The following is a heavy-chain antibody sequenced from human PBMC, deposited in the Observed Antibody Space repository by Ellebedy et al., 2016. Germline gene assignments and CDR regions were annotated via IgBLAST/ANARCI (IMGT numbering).Heavy chain of an antibody. CDR1: GGTFSSYA. Sequence: ASVKVSCKASGGTFSSYAISWVRQAPGQGLEWMGGIIPILGIANYAQKFQGRVTITADESTSTAYMELSSLRSEDTAVYYCARGAVAAAGTIFDYWGQGTLVTVSS. V-gene: IGHV1-69*10. CDR2: IIPILGIA. CDR3: ARGAVAAAGTIFDY. D-gene: IGHD6-13*01. J-gene: IGHJ4*02.